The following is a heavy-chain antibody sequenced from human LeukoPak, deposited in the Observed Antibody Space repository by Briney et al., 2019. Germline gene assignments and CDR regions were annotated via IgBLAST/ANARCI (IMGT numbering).Heavy chain of an antibody. CDR2: IYSGGST. CDR3: ARDLDYYDSSGYFYRFDY. Sequence: GGSLRLSCAASGFTVSSNYMSWVRQAPGKGLEWVSVIYSGGSTYYADSVKGRFTISRDNSKNTLYLQMNSLRAEDTAVYYRARDLDYYDSSGYFYRFDYWGQGTLVTVSS. CDR1: GFTVSSNY. J-gene: IGHJ4*02. D-gene: IGHD3-22*01. V-gene: IGHV3-66*01.